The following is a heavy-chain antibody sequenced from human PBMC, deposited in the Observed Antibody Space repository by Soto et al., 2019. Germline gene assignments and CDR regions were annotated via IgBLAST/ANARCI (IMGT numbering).Heavy chain of an antibody. CDR1: GFTFSGYA. CDR2: ISGSGGST. V-gene: IGHV3-23*01. CDR3: AKDTTGAHIVGTKYDRDLDY. Sequence: GGSLRLSCAASGFTFSGYAMSWVRQAPGKGLEWVSGISGSGGSTYYADSVKGRFTVSRDNSKNTLYLQMNSLRAEDTAVYYCAKDTTGAHIVGTKYDRDLDYWGQGTLVTISS. D-gene: IGHD1-26*01. J-gene: IGHJ4*02.